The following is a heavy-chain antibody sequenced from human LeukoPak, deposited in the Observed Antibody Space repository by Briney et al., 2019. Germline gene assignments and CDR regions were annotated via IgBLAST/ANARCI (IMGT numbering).Heavy chain of an antibody. Sequence: GGSLRLSGAASGFTFSSYWMSWVRQAPGKGLEWVANIKQDGSEKYYVDSVKGRFTISRDNAKNSLYLQMNSLRAEDTAVYYCARGCSGGSCYEPKFDPWGQGTLVTVSS. J-gene: IGHJ5*02. CDR3: ARGCSGGSCYEPKFDP. D-gene: IGHD2-15*01. V-gene: IGHV3-7*01. CDR1: GFTFSSYW. CDR2: IKQDGSEK.